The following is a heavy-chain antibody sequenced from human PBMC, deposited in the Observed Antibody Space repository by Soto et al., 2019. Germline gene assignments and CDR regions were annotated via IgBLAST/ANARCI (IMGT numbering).Heavy chain of an antibody. CDR2: IYYSGSN. CDR1: GGSISSGDYY. V-gene: IGHV4-30-4*01. D-gene: IGHD3-16*02. Sequence: QVQLQESGPGLVKPSQTLSLTCTVPGGSISSGDYYWSWIRQPPGKGLEWIGYIYYSGSNNYNPSLSSRVTITVDTSTNQFTLNLSSVTAADTAVYYSARIVESGYTIDFDLWGRGTLVTVSS. CDR3: ARIVESGYTIDFDL. J-gene: IGHJ2*01.